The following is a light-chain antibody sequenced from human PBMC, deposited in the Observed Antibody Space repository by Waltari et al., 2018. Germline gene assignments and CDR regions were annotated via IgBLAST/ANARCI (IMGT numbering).Light chain of an antibody. J-gene: IGKJ2*01. V-gene: IGKV1-39*01. Sequence: DIQMTQSPSSLSASAEDKVTITCRASQPIRYYLNWYQQLPVRAPKPLIHVASSLQTGVPSRFSGSGSGTNFTLTISSLQPEDFATYICQQSYSLPYTFGQGT. CDR2: VAS. CDR3: QQSYSLPYT. CDR1: QPIRYY.